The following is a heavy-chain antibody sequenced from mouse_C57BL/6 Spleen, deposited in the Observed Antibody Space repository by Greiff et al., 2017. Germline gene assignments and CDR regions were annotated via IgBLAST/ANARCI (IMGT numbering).Heavy chain of an antibody. CDR2: ISSGSSTI. CDR3: ARRTGARAMEC. D-gene: IGHD4-1*01. J-gene: IGHJ4*01. V-gene: IGHV5-17*01. CDR1: GFTFSDSG. Sequence: EVLLVESGGGLVKPGGSLKLSCAASGFTFSDSGMHWVRQALEKGLVWVAYISSGSSTIYYADTVKGRFHISRDNAKNTLVLQMTSLRSVDTALYYCARRTGARAMECWGQGTSGTVS.